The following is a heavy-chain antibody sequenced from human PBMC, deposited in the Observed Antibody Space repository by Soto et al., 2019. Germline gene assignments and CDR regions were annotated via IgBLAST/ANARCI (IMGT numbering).Heavy chain of an antibody. CDR1: GYTFTSYG. V-gene: IGHV1-18*01. J-gene: IGHJ2*01. CDR2: ISAYNGNT. Sequence: GASVKVSCKASGYTFTSYGISWVRPAPGQGLEWMGWISAYNGNTNYAQKLQGRVTMTTDTSTSTAYMELRSLRSDDTAVYYCARDVLGYCSGGSCRHYWYFDLWGRGTLVTVSS. D-gene: IGHD2-15*01. CDR3: ARDVLGYCSGGSCRHYWYFDL.